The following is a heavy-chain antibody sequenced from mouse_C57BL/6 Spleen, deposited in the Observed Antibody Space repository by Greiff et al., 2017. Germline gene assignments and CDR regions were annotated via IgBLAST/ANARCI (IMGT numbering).Heavy chain of an antibody. V-gene: IGHV1-22*01. CDR2: INPNNGGT. D-gene: IGHD1-1*02. J-gene: IGHJ2*01. CDR3: AIWPYYFDY. CDR1: GYTFTDYN. Sequence: VQLKESGPELVKPGASVKMSCKASGYTFTDYNMHWVKQSHGKSLEWIGYINPNNGGTSYNQKFKGKATLTVNKSSSTAYMELRSLTSEDSAVYYCAIWPYYFDYWGQGTTLTVSS.